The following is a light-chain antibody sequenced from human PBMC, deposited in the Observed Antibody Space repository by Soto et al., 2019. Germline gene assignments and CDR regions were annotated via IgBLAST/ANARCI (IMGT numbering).Light chain of an antibody. Sequence: DIQLTQSPSSLSPSVGERITLSCRASQSISRNLNWYQQMPGKAPSLLIYAARDLQSGVPGRFSGSGSGTEFNLTISSLQPEDLATYYCQQSHSTPYTFGQGTNLEI. J-gene: IGKJ2*01. CDR1: QSISRN. CDR3: QQSHSTPYT. CDR2: AAR. V-gene: IGKV1-39*01.